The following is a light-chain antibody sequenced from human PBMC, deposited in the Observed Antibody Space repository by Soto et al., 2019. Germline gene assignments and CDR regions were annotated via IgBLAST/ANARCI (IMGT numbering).Light chain of an antibody. CDR2: RAF. J-gene: IGKJ2*01. CDR1: RTISDW. CDR3: QQYNTFSFT. V-gene: IGKV1-5*03. Sequence: DIQMTQSPSTLSASIGDRVTITCRASRTISDWLAWYQQRPGKAPKLLIYRAFRLESGVPRRFSGSASGTEFTLTISGLQXDDFATYYCQQYNTFSFTFGQGTRLEIK.